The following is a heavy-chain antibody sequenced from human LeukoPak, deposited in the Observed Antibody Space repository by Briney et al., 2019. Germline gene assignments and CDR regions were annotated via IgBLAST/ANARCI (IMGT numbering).Heavy chain of an antibody. J-gene: IGHJ3*02. Sequence: GGSLRLSCAASEFTVSVNYMSWVRQAPGKGLEWVSFIYSGGSTYYADSVKGRFTISRDSSKNILHLQMNSLRAEDTAVYYCARDYGMATQSDAFDIWGQGTMVTVSS. CDR1: EFTVSVNY. CDR3: ARDYGMATQSDAFDI. CDR2: IYSGGST. V-gene: IGHV3-66*01. D-gene: IGHD5-24*01.